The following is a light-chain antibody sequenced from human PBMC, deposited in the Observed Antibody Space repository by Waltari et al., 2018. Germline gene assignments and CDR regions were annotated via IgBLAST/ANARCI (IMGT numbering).Light chain of an antibody. V-gene: IGKV3-11*01. CDR3: QQRANSPLT. J-gene: IGKJ4*01. CDR1: QSVSSY. CDR2: DAS. Sequence: EIVLTQSPATLTLSPGGRATLSCRASQSVSSYLGWYQQKPGQAPRLLIYDASTMHTGIPARFSGSGSGTDFTLTISSLEFEDFAVYYCQQRANSPLTFGGGTKVEIK.